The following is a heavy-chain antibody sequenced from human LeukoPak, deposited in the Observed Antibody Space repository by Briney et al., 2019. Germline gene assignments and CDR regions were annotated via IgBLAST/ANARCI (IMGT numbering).Heavy chain of an antibody. CDR3: ARVSGSFPPPWYFDL. CDR1: GDSITRDF. Sequence: SETVSLTCTVSGDSITRDFWAWIRQPPGKGLEWIGYVSHSGGPNSNPSLKSRATLSLDTSKNEFSLTLRPVTATDTAVYYCARVSGSFPPPWYFDLWGRGSLVTVSS. V-gene: IGHV4-59*01. J-gene: IGHJ2*01. CDR2: VSHSGGP. D-gene: IGHD3-10*01.